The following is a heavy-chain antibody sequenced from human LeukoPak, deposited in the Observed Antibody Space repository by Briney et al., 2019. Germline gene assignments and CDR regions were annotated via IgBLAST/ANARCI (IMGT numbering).Heavy chain of an antibody. CDR2: IIPIFGTV. CDR3: ARDYDFWSGYYTGMSY. J-gene: IGHJ4*02. Sequence: SVKVSCKASGYNFISYIMSWVRQAPGQGLEWMGGIIPIFGTVNYAQKFQGRVTITTDESTSTAYMELSSLRSEDTAVYYCARDYDFWSGYYTGMSYWGQGTLVTVSS. CDR1: GYNFISYI. V-gene: IGHV1-69*05. D-gene: IGHD3-3*01.